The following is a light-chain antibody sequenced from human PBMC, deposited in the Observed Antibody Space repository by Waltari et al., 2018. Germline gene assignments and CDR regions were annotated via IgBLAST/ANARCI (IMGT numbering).Light chain of an antibody. V-gene: IGKV1-39*01. CDR2: AAY. CDR3: QQSYSTTWK. J-gene: IGKJ1*01. Sequence: DIQMTQSPSSLSASVGDRVTITCRASQSISSYLNWYQQKPGKAPKLLIYAAYSLQSGVPSRFSGSGSGTDFTLTISSLQPEDFATYYCQQSYSTTWKFGQGTKVEIK. CDR1: QSISSY.